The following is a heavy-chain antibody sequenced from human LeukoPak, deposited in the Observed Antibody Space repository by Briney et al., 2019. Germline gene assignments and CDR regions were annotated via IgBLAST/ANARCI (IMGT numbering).Heavy chain of an antibody. J-gene: IGHJ4*02. CDR1: GYTFTSYG. CDR3: ARDKVGTANLLDY. D-gene: IGHD2-21*02. Sequence: ASVTVSCKSSGYTFTSYGIRWVRQALGQGLEWMGWISAYNGNTNYAQKLQGRVTMTTDTSTSTAYMGLRRLRSDDTDVDYCARDKVGTANLLDYWGQGTLVTVSS. V-gene: IGHV1-18*01. CDR2: ISAYNGNT.